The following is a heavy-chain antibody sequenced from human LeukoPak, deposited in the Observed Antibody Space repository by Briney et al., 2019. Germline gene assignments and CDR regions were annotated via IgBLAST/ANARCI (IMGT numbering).Heavy chain of an antibody. Sequence: GGSLRLSCAASGFTVSSNYMSWVRQAPGKGLEWVSVIYSGGSTYYADSVKGRFTISRDNSKNTLYLQMNSLRAEDTAVYYCAKDSNYYGSGSYFPYWGQGTLVTVSS. J-gene: IGHJ4*02. D-gene: IGHD3-10*01. CDR3: AKDSNYYGSGSYFPY. V-gene: IGHV3-53*01. CDR2: IYSGGST. CDR1: GFTVSSNY.